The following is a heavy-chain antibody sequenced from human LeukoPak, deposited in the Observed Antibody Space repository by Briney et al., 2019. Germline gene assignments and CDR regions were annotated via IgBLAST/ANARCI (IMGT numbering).Heavy chain of an antibody. CDR3: ARVSNYDFWSGGSNWFDP. D-gene: IGHD3-3*01. CDR2: MNPNSGNT. CDR1: GYTFTSYD. V-gene: IGHV1-8*03. J-gene: IGHJ5*02. Sequence: ASVKVSRKASGYTFTSYDINWVRQATGQGLEWMGWMNPNSGNTGYAQKFQGRVTITRNTSISTAYMELSSLRSEDTAVYYCARVSNYDFWSGGSNWFDPWGQGTLVTVSS.